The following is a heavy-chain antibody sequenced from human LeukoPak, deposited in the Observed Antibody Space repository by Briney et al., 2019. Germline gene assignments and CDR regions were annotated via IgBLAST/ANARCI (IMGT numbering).Heavy chain of an antibody. J-gene: IGHJ3*01. D-gene: IGHD1-14*01. V-gene: IGHV3-15*07. CDR1: GFNFKNAW. CDR3: TTDGMTVYAAFDV. Sequence: GGSLRLSCEASGFNFKNAWMNWVRQAPGKGQEWVGRIKKTHEGGATDCAAPVNGRFTISRDDSKNTLYLQMNSLKTEDTALYYCTTDGMTVYAAFDVWGQGTMVTVSS. CDR2: IKKTHEGGAT.